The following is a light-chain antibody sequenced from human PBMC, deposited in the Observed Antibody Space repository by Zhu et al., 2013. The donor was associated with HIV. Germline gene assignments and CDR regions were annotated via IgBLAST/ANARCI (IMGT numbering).Light chain of an antibody. V-gene: IGKV3-20*01. CDR2: GAS. CDR3: QQCGSSSYT. J-gene: IGKJ2*01. Sequence: DIVLTQSPGTLSLSPGERATLSCRASQSVSSSYLAWYQQKPGQAPRLLIYGASSRATGIPDRFSGSGSGTDFTLTISRLEPEDFAVYYCQQCGSSSYTFGQGTKLEIK. CDR1: QSVSSSY.